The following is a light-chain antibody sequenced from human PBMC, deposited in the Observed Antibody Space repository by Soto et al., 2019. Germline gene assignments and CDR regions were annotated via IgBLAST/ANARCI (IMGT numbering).Light chain of an antibody. CDR1: QSISSW. Sequence: DIQMTQSPFTLSASVGDRVTITCRASQSISSWLAWYQQKPGQAPHLLIYKASILGSGVPSRFSGSGSGTEFTLTISSLHPDDFAIYYCQQYNSQSWTFGQGTKVDIK. J-gene: IGKJ1*01. CDR2: KAS. V-gene: IGKV1-5*03. CDR3: QQYNSQSWT.